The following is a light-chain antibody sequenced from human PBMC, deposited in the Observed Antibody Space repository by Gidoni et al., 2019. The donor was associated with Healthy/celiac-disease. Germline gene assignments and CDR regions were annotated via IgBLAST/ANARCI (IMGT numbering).Light chain of an antibody. J-gene: IGKJ5*01. V-gene: IGKV3-11*01. CDR3: QQRSNWPPFIT. CDR2: DAS. Sequence: EIVLTQSPATLSLSPGERATLSCRASQSVSSYLAWYQQKPGQAPRLLIYDASNRATGIPARCSGSGAGTDVTLTISSLEPEDFAVYYCQQRSNWPPFITFGQGTRVEIK. CDR1: QSVSSY.